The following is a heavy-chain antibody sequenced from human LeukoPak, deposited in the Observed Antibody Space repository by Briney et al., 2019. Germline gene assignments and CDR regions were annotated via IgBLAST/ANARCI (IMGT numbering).Heavy chain of an antibody. CDR2: ISAYNGNT. CDR1: GYTFTSYG. V-gene: IGHV1-18*01. CDR3: ARDLGSSSSGYYFDY. J-gene: IGHJ4*02. Sequence: GASVKVSCKASGYTFTSYGISWVRQAPGQGLEWMGWISAYNGNTNYAQKLQGRVTMTTDTSTSTAYMGLRSLRSDDTAVYYCARDLGSSSSGYYFDYWGQGTLVTVSS. D-gene: IGHD6-6*01.